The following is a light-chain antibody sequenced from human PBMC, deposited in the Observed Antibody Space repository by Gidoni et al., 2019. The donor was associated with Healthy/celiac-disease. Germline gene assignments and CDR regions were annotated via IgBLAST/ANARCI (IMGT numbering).Light chain of an antibody. CDR2: DAS. J-gene: IGKJ1*01. CDR3: QQRSNWT. V-gene: IGKV3-11*01. Sequence: EIVLTQSPVTLSLSPEERATLSCRASQSVSSYLAWYQQKPGQAPRLLIYDASNRATGIPARFSGSGSGTDFTLTISSLEPEDFAVYYCQQRSNWTFGQGTKVEIK. CDR1: QSVSSY.